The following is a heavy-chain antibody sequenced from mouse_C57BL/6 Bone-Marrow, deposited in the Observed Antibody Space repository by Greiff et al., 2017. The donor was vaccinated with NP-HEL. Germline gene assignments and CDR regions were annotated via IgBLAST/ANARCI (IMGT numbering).Heavy chain of an antibody. D-gene: IGHD1-1*01. CDR2: IHPNSGST. J-gene: IGHJ3*01. CDR3: ARPFITTEGFAY. CDR1: GYTFTSYW. Sequence: VQLQQPGAELVKPGASVKLSCKASGYTFTSYWMHWVKQRPGQGLEWIGMIHPNSGSTNYNEKFKSKATLTVDKSSSTAYMQLSSLTSEDSAVYYCARPFITTEGFAYWGQGTLVTVSA. V-gene: IGHV1-64*01.